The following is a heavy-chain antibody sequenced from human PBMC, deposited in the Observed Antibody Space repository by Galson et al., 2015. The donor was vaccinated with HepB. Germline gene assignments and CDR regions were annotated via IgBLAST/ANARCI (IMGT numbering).Heavy chain of an antibody. J-gene: IGHJ3*02. CDR3: ARVWGSYYDSSGYDAFDI. D-gene: IGHD3-22*01. CDR2: INAGNGNT. Sequence: SVKVSCKASGYTFTSYAMHWVRQAPGQRLEWMGWINAGNGNTKYSQKFQGRVTITRDTSASTAYMELSSLRSEDTAVYYCARVWGSYYDSSGYDAFDIWGQGTMVTASS. V-gene: IGHV1-3*01. CDR1: GYTFTSYA.